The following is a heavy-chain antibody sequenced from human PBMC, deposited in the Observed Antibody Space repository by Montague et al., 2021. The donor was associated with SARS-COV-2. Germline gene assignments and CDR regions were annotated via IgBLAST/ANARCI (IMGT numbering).Heavy chain of an antibody. J-gene: IGHJ6*02. CDR2: INHSANT. Sequence: SETLSLTCAVYGGSLSGYYWSWTRQPPEKGLEWIGEINHSANTKXNPSLKSPVTISIDTSKNQFSLKMTSVTAADTATYYCASGIYPSGSSYNRYYYGLNIWGPGTTVIVSS. CDR3: ASGIYPSGSSYNRYYYGLNI. D-gene: IGHD3-10*01. CDR1: GGSLSGYY. V-gene: IGHV4-34*01.